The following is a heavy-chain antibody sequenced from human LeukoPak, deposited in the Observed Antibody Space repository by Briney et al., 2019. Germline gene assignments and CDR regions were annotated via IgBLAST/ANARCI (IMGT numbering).Heavy chain of an antibody. J-gene: IGHJ4*02. CDR2: INPDSGAT. Sequence: GASVKVSCKASGYTFTGYYMHWVRQAPGQGLEWMGWINPDSGATSYAQTFQGRVTMTSDTSISTAYMELSRLRSDNTAVYYCARDLYGGTSATFDYWGQGTLVTVSS. V-gene: IGHV1-2*02. CDR1: GYTFTGYY. D-gene: IGHD4-23*01. CDR3: ARDLYGGTSATFDY.